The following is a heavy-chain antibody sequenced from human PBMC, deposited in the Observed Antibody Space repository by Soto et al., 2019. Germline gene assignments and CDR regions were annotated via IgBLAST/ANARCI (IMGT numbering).Heavy chain of an antibody. Sequence: ASVKVSCKASGYTFTSYYMHWVRQAPGQGLEWMGIINPSGGSTSYAQKFQGRVTMTRDTSTSTVYMELSSLRSEDTAVYYCARVTYYYDSSNYYYIDYWGQGTLVTVSS. V-gene: IGHV1-46*01. CDR3: ARVTYYYDSSNYYYIDY. J-gene: IGHJ4*02. D-gene: IGHD3-22*01. CDR1: GYTFTSYY. CDR2: INPSGGST.